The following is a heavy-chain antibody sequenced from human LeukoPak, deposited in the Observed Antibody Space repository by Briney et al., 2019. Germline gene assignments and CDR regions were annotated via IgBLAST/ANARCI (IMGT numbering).Heavy chain of an antibody. CDR3: ARVRTPWAYLTDAFDI. CDR2: INHSGST. J-gene: IGHJ3*02. D-gene: IGHD1-26*01. V-gene: IGHV4-34*01. CDR1: GGSFSGYY. Sequence: PSETPSLTCAVYGGSFSGYYWSWIRQPPGKGLEWIGEINHSGSTNYNPSLKSRVTISVDTSKNQFSLKLSSVTAADTAVYYCARVRTPWAYLTDAFDIWGQGTMVTVSS.